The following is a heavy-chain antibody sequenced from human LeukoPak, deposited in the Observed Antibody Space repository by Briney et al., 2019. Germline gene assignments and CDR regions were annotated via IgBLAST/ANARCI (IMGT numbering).Heavy chain of an antibody. D-gene: IGHD2-2*01. CDR1: GFTFSSYS. J-gene: IGHJ5*02. CDR2: ISDSSSYI. V-gene: IGHV3-21*01. Sequence: GGSLRLPCAASGFTFSSYSMGWVRQAPGKGLEWVSSISDSSSYIYYADSVKGRFTISRDNAKNSLYLQMNSLRAEDTAVYYCAGGVYCSSTSCPNWFDPWGQGTLVTVSS. CDR3: AGGVYCSSTSCPNWFDP.